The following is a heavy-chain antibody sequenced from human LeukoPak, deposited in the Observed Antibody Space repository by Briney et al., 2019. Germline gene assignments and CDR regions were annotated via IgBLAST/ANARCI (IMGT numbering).Heavy chain of an antibody. D-gene: IGHD3-22*01. J-gene: IGHJ3*02. CDR3: AREVPDYYDSSGGAFDI. CDR2: SYYRWST. CDR1: GGSISSYY. V-gene: IGHV4-59*01. Sequence: SETLSLTCTVSGGSISSYYWCCILQPPAKGLEGMGCSYYRWSTNYKPSLKSRVTISVDTSKNQFSLKLSSVTAADTAVHYCAREVPDYYDSSGGAFDIWGQGTLVTVSS.